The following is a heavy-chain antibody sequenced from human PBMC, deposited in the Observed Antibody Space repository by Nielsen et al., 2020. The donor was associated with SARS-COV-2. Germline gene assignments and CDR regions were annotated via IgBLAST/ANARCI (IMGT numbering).Heavy chain of an antibody. CDR3: ARRTSYYYESSGYADAFDI. J-gene: IGHJ3*02. Sequence: SETLSLTCTVSGGSISSYSWSWIRQPPGKGLEWIGYIYYSGSTNYNPSLKSRVTISVDTSKNPFSLKLSSVTAADTAVYYCARRTSYYYESSGYADAFDIWGQGTMVTVSS. V-gene: IGHV4-59*01. D-gene: IGHD3-22*01. CDR2: IYYSGST. CDR1: GGSISSYS.